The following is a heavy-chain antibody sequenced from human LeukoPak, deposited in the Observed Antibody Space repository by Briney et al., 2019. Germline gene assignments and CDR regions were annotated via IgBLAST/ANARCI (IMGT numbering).Heavy chain of an antibody. CDR3: ARATLDN. CDR1: GFTVDSTY. CDR2: IYSGGST. J-gene: IGHJ4*02. V-gene: IGHV3-53*01. Sequence: GGSLRLSCAASGFTVDSTYISWVRQAPGKGLEWVSVIYSGGSTKYADSVKARFTISRDNSKNTVYLQMNNLRAEDTAVYYCARATLDNWGQGTLVTVSS.